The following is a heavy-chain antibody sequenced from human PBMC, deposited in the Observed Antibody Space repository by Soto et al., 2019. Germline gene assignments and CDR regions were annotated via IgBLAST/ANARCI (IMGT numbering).Heavy chain of an antibody. CDR3: ARHPERIAQIGWFDP. CDR2: ISSSSSTI. Sequence: GGSLRLSCAASGFTFSSYGMNWVRQAPGKGLEWVSYISSSSSTIYYADSVKGRFTISRDNAKNSLYLQMNSLRAEDTAVYYCARHPERIAQIGWFDPWGQGTLVTVSS. J-gene: IGHJ5*02. CDR1: GFTFSSYG. V-gene: IGHV3-48*01. D-gene: IGHD6-13*01.